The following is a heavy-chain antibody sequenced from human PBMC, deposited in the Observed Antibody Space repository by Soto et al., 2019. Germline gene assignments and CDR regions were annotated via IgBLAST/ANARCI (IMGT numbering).Heavy chain of an antibody. CDR1: GYTFTSYY. D-gene: IGHD2-21*01. Sequence: QVQLVQSGAEVKKPGASMKVSCKASGYTFTSYYMHWVRQAPGQGLEWMGIINPSNGITRYAQKFQGRATMTRDTSTSTVYMDVSSLRSEDTAVYYCARDSMGGTNIPLYGMDVWGQGTTVTVSS. CDR3: ARDSMGGTNIPLYGMDV. J-gene: IGHJ6*02. CDR2: INPSNGIT. V-gene: IGHV1-46*01.